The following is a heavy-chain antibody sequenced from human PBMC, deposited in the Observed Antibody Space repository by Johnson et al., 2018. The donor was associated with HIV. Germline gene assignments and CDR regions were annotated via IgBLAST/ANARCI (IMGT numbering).Heavy chain of an antibody. Sequence: QLVESGGGVVQPGGSLRLSCAASGFTFSNAWMSWVRQAPGKGLEWVGRIKSNTDGGPTDYAAPVKGRFTISRDDSKNPLYLQMTSLKTEDTAVYYCTTDLFEYSSSSAAFDIWGQGTMVTVSS. CDR2: IKSNTDGGPT. D-gene: IGHD6-6*01. V-gene: IGHV3-15*01. CDR1: GFTFSNAW. CDR3: TTDLFEYSSSSAAFDI. J-gene: IGHJ3*02.